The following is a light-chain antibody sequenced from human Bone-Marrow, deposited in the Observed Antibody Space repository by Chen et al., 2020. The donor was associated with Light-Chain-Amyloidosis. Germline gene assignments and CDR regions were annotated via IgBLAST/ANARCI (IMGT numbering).Light chain of an antibody. CDR2: DNN. Sequence: QSVLTQPPSVSAAPGQKVTISCSGSSSNIGNNYVYWYQQLPGTAPKLLIYDNNKRPSGVPGRFSGSKAGTSATLGITGLQTGDEADYYCGTWDSSLSAVVFGGGTKLTVL. J-gene: IGLJ2*01. CDR3: GTWDSSLSAVV. V-gene: IGLV1-51*01. CDR1: SSNIGNNY.